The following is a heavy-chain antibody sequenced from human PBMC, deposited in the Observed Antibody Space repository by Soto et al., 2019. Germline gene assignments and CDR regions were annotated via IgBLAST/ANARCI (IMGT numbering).Heavy chain of an antibody. V-gene: IGHV3-33*01. CDR1: GFTFSSYG. CDR2: IWDDGSNK. J-gene: IGHJ4*02. Sequence: GGSLRLSCAAAGFTFSSYGMHWVRQAPGKGLEWVAVIWDDGSNKYYADSVKGRFTISRDNSKNTLYLQMNRLRAEDTAVYYCVSGLLLDYWGRGTLVTVSS. CDR3: VSGLLLDY. D-gene: IGHD2-21*01.